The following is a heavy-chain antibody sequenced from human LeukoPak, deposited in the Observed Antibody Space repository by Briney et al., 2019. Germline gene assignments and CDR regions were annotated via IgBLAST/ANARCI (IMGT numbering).Heavy chain of an antibody. J-gene: IGHJ3*02. CDR2: INWDGGAT. Sequence: GGSLRLSCAASGFTFDDYGMDWVGQTPGKGLEWVSGINWDGGATGYADSVKGRFTISRDNAKNSLYLQMNTLRAEDTALYYCARRVPAANYVFDIWGQGTMVTVSS. D-gene: IGHD2-2*01. CDR1: GFTFDDYG. CDR3: ARRVPAANYVFDI. V-gene: IGHV3-20*04.